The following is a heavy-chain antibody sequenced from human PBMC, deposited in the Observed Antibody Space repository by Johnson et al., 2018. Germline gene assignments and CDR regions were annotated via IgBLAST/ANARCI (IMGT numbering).Heavy chain of an antibody. CDR2: IRGDGADM. D-gene: IGHD5-24*01. V-gene: IGHV3-7*01. J-gene: IGHJ4*02. CDR1: GFIFSNYW. Sequence: EVQLVETGGDLVQPGGSLRLSCLGSGFIFSNYWMSWVRQAPGKGLEWVASIRGDGADMKYVDSVKGRFTISRDNARNSLSLQMSSLGAEDTAVYYCAKLLRDATIWDYWGQGTLVTVSS. CDR3: AKLLRDATIWDY.